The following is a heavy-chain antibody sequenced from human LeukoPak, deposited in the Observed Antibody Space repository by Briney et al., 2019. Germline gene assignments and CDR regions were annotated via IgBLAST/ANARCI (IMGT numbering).Heavy chain of an antibody. CDR1: GFTFSSYS. CDR3: ARDLIAFMDYGAPSPPDY. Sequence: GGSLRLSCAASGFTFSSYSMNWVRQAPGKGLEWVSSISSSSSYIYYADSVKGRFTISRDNAKNSLYLQMNSLRAEDTAVYYCARDLIAFMDYGAPSPPDYWGQGTLVTVSS. CDR2: ISSSSSYI. V-gene: IGHV3-21*01. D-gene: IGHD4-17*01. J-gene: IGHJ4*02.